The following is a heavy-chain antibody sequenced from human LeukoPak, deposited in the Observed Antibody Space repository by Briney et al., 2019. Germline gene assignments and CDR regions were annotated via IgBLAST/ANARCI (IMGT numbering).Heavy chain of an antibody. CDR3: AKFSSAGAVVGRGWFDP. CDR2: ISYDGSNK. J-gene: IGHJ5*02. V-gene: IGHV3-30*18. CDR1: GFTFSSYG. D-gene: IGHD1-26*01. Sequence: GGSLRLSCAASGFTFSSYGMHWVRQAPGKGLEWVAVISYDGSNKYYADSVKGRFTISRDNSKNTLYLLMNSLRAEDTAVYYCAKFSSAGAVVGRGWFDPWGQGTLVTVYS.